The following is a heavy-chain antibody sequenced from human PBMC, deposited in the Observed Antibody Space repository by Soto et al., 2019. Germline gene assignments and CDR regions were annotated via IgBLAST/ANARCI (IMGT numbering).Heavy chain of an antibody. V-gene: IGHV1-8*01. J-gene: IGHJ5*02. D-gene: IGHD3-9*01. CDR2: MNPNSGNT. CDR3: ARGRKDILTGYYFDTGWFDP. Sequence: ASVKVSCKASGYTFTSYDINWVRQATGQGLEWMGWMNPNSGNTGYAQKFQGRVTMTRNTSISTAYMELSSLRSEDTAVYYCARGRKDILTGYYFDTGWFDPWGQGTLVTVSS. CDR1: GYTFTSYD.